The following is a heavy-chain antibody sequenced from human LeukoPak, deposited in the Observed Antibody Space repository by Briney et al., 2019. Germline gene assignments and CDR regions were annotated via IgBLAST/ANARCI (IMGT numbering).Heavy chain of an antibody. J-gene: IGHJ4*02. CDR1: GGSVSSGGYY. CDR2: IYYSGST. V-gene: IGHV4-61*08. CDR3: ARVDFGVIGNFDY. Sequence: SETLSLTCTVSGGSVSSGGYYWSWIRQPPGKGLEWIGNIYYSGSTNYNPSLKSRVTISVDTSKNQFSLKLSSVTAADTAMYYCARVDFGVIGNFDYWGQGTLVTASS. D-gene: IGHD3-3*01.